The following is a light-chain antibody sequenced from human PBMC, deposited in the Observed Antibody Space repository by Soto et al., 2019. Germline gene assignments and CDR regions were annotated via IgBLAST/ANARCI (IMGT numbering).Light chain of an antibody. J-gene: IGKJ2*01. CDR1: QRMSSW. V-gene: IGKV1-5*03. Sequence: DIQMTQSPSTLSASVGDRVTITCRASQRMSSWLAWYQQKPGKAPKLLISKASTLESGVPSRFSGSGSGTEFSLTISSLQPDDFATYYCQQYNSYPYTFGQGTKLEVK. CDR3: QQYNSYPYT. CDR2: KAS.